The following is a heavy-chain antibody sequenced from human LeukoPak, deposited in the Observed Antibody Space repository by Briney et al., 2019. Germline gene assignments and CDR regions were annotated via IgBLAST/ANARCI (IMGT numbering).Heavy chain of an antibody. J-gene: IGHJ5*02. CDR3: ARVVVVPAAMINWFDP. CDR2: IYHSGST. CDR1: GYSISSGYY. V-gene: IGHV4-38-2*01. Sequence: PSETLSLTCAVSGYSISSGYYWGWIRQPPGKGLEWIGSIYHSGSTYNNPSLKSRVTISVDTSKNQFSLKLSSVTAADTAVYYCARVVVVPAAMINWFDPWGQGTLVTVSS. D-gene: IGHD2-2*01.